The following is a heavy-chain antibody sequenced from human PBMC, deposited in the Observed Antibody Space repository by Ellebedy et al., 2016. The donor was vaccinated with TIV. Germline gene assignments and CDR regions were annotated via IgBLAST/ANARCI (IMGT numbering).Heavy chain of an antibody. Sequence: PGGSLRLSCAASGFTFNSYAIHWVRQAPGKGLAWVAVVSYDGSNKYYAASVKGRFTISRDNSKNTLYLQMNSLRAEDTAVYYCARDLKKRAAAGTELDYWGQGTLVTVSS. V-gene: IGHV3-30-3*01. CDR2: VSYDGSNK. J-gene: IGHJ4*02. CDR3: ARDLKKRAAAGTELDY. CDR1: GFTFNSYA. D-gene: IGHD6-13*01.